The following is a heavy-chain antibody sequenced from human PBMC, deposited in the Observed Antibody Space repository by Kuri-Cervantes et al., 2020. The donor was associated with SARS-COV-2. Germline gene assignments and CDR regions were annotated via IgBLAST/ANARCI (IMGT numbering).Heavy chain of an antibody. J-gene: IGHJ3*02. Sequence: GESLKISCAASGFTFSSYAMNWVRQAPGKGLEWVAVISYDGSNKYYADSVKGRFTISRDNSKNTLYLQMNSLRAEDTAVYYCASEALHSSGWYNDAFDIWGQGTMVTDSS. CDR3: ASEALHSSGWYNDAFDI. CDR2: ISYDGSNK. CDR1: GFTFSSYA. D-gene: IGHD6-19*01. V-gene: IGHV3-30-3*01.